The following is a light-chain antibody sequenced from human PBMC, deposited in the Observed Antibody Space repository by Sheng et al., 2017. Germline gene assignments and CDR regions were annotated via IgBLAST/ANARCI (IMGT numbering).Light chain of an antibody. CDR1: QSVSSY. V-gene: IGKV3-11*01. J-gene: IGKJ4*01. CDR3: QQRSNWPLT. Sequence: EIVLTQSPATLSLSPGERATLSCRASQSVSSYLAWYQQKPGQSPRLLIYDVSNRATGIPARFSGSGSGTDFTLTISSLEPEDFAVYYCQQRSNWPLTFGGGTKVEIK. CDR2: DVS.